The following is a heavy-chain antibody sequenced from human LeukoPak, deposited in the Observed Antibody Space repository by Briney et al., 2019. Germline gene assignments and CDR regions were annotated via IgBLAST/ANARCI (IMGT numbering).Heavy chain of an antibody. Sequence: ASVKVSCKASGYTFTSYGISWVRQAPGQGLEWMGWISAYNGNTNYAQKLQGRVTTTTDTSTSTAYMELRSLRSDDTAVYHCARGEAGTTYLDYYYYYGMDVWGQGTTVTVSS. CDR3: ARGEAGTTYLDYYYYYGMDV. V-gene: IGHV1-18*01. J-gene: IGHJ6*02. CDR1: GYTFTSYG. CDR2: ISAYNGNT. D-gene: IGHD1-7*01.